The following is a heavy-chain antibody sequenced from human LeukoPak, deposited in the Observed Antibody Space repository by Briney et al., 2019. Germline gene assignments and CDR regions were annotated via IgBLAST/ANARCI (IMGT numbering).Heavy chain of an antibody. J-gene: IGHJ4*02. CDR1: GFTFSSYA. CDR2: ISYDGSNK. Sequence: GGSLRLSCAASGFTFSSYAMHWVRQAPGKGLEWVAVISYDGSNKYYADSVKGRFTISRDNSKNTLYLQMNSLRAEDTAVYYCARGYYGSGSRFDYWGQGTLVTVSS. V-gene: IGHV3-30*04. CDR3: ARGYYGSGSRFDY. D-gene: IGHD3-10*01.